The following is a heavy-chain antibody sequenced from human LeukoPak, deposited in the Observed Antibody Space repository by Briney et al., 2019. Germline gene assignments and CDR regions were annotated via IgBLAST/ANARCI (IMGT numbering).Heavy chain of an antibody. CDR2: INASGGST. CDR3: ARDIARDGYNYAYFDY. Sequence: ASVKVSCKASGYTFTSYYMHWVRQAPGQGLEWMGIINASGGSTSYAQKFQGRVTMTRDTSTSTVYMELSSLRSEDTAVYYCARDIARDGYNYAYFDYWGQGTLVTVSS. V-gene: IGHV1-46*01. CDR1: GYTFTSYY. D-gene: IGHD5-24*01. J-gene: IGHJ4*02.